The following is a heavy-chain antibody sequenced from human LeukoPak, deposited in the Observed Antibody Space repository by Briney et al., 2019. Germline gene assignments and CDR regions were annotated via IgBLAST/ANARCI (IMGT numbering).Heavy chain of an antibody. J-gene: IGHJ3*02. V-gene: IGHV4-59*08. CDR1: GGSISSYY. CDR3: ARAPKGITMIVSPAFDI. CDR2: IYYSGST. Sequence: PSETLSLTCTVSGGSISSYYWSWIRQPPGKGLEWIGYIYYSGSTNYNPSLKSRVTISVDTSKNQFSLKLSSVTAADTAVYYCARAPKGITMIVSPAFDIWGQGTMVTVSS. D-gene: IGHD3-22*01.